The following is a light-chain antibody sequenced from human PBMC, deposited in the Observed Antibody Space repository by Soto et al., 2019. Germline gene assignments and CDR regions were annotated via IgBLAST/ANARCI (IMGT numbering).Light chain of an antibody. CDR1: QSISTW. V-gene: IGKV1-5*03. CDR3: QQYHSYSWT. Sequence: DIQMTQSPSTLSAFVGDRVTITCRASQSISTWLAWYQQKPGKAPKLLIYKTATLKSGVPARFSGSGSGTEFTLTISSLQPDDFATYYCQQYHSYSWTFGQGTKVEIK. CDR2: KTA. J-gene: IGKJ1*01.